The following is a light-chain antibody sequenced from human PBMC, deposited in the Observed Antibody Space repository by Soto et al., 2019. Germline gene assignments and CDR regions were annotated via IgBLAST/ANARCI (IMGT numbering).Light chain of an antibody. CDR3: QSYDSTNHLV. V-gene: IGLV6-57*04. CDR2: DDN. CDR1: RGSIDNNF. Sequence: NFMLTQPHSVSESPGKAVIISCTRSRGSIDNNFVQWSQQRPGSAPATIIYDDNKRPSGVPDRFSGSIDSSSNSASLTISGLKTEDEADYYCQSYDSTNHLVFGGGTKLTVL. J-gene: IGLJ2*01.